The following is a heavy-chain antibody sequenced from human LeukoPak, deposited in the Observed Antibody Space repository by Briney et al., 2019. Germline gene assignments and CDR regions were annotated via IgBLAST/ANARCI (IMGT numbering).Heavy chain of an antibody. V-gene: IGHV3-23*01. CDR3: AKDILYYGEVDY. CDR2: ISGNGGDT. D-gene: IGHD4-17*01. J-gene: IGHJ4*02. Sequence: GGSLRLSCAASGFTFNNYALSWVRQAPGKGLEWVSAISGNGGDTYYADSVKGRFAVSRDISKNTLYLQMNSLRAEDTAVYYCAKDILYYGEVDYWGQGTLVTVSS. CDR1: GFTFNNYA.